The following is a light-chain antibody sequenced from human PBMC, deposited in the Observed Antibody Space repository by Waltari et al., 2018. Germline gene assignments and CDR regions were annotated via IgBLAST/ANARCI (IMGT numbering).Light chain of an antibody. Sequence: EIVMTQSPPTLSVSPGDIATLACMASPSFSSNLAWYQPKPGQAPRLLIYGAATRATGIPARFSGSGSVTEFTLTISSLQSEDFAVYYCQQYNNWPRGTFGQGTKLEIK. CDR2: GAA. CDR3: QQYNNWPRGT. CDR1: PSFSSN. V-gene: IGKV3-15*01. J-gene: IGKJ2*01.